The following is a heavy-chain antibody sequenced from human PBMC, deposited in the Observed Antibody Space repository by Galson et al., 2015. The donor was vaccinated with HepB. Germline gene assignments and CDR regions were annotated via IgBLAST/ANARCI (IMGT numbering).Heavy chain of an antibody. CDR1: GYTFTGYY. CDR3: ARVSRLYCSSTSCYTDWFDP. D-gene: IGHD2-2*02. V-gene: IGHV1-2*02. CDR2: INPNSVCT. Sequence: SVKLSCKASGYTFTGYYMHLVRQAPGQGLEWMGWINPNSVCTNYAQKFKGRFTMNRDTSISTAYMELSRLRSDDTAVYYCARVSRLYCSSTSCYTDWFDPWGQGTLVTVSS. J-gene: IGHJ5*02.